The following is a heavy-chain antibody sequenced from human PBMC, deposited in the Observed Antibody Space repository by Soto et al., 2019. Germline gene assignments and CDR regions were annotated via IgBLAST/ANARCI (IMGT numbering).Heavy chain of an antibody. CDR1: GGSISSYY. D-gene: IGHD5-18*01. Sequence: SGTLSLTCTVSGGSISSYYWSWIWQPPVKGLEWIGYIYYSGSTNYNPSLKSRVTISVDTSKNQFSLKLSSVTAADTAVYYCAGQYSFGSYGMDVWGQGTTVTVSS. V-gene: IGHV4-59*08. CDR3: AGQYSFGSYGMDV. CDR2: IYYSGST. J-gene: IGHJ6*02.